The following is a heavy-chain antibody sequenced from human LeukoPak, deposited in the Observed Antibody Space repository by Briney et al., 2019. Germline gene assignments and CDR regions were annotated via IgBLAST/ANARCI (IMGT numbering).Heavy chain of an antibody. D-gene: IGHD6-19*01. V-gene: IGHV3-53*01. CDR2: IYSGGST. J-gene: IGHJ4*02. CDR3: ARLGQWLAQGYFDY. Sequence: PGGSLRLSCAASGFTVSSNYMSWVRQAPGKGLEWVSVIYSGGSTYYADSVKGRFTISRDNSKNTLYLQMNNLRAEDTAVYYCARLGQWLAQGYFDYWGQGTLVTVSS. CDR1: GFTVSSNY.